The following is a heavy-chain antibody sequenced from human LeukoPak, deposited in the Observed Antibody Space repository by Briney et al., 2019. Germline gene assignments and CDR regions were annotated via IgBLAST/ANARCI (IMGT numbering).Heavy chain of an antibody. V-gene: IGHV5-51*01. CDR1: GYNFNTFW. CDR3: VRRRGSSWKGGFDY. D-gene: IGHD6-13*01. J-gene: IGHJ4*02. CDR2: IYPGDSDT. Sequence: GESLKISCEGSGYNFNTFWIGWVRQKPGEGLEWVGIIYPGDSDTKYSPAVQGQVTISADKPITTAYLQWSSLKASDTAMYYCVRRRGSSWKGGFDYWGQGTLVTVSS.